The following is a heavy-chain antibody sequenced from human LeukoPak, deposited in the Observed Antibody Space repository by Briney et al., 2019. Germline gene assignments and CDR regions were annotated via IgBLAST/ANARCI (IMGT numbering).Heavy chain of an antibody. CDR3: ARGVAMVRGVLYYYYYYMDV. J-gene: IGHJ6*03. V-gene: IGHV1-8*01. CDR1: GYTFPSYD. D-gene: IGHD3-10*01. Sequence: ASVKVSCKASGYTFPSYDINWVRQATGQGLEWMGWMNPNRGNTGDAQKFQGRVTMTRNTSISTAYMELSSLRSEDTAVYYCARGVAMVRGVLYYYYYYMDVWGKGTTVTVSS. CDR2: MNPNRGNT.